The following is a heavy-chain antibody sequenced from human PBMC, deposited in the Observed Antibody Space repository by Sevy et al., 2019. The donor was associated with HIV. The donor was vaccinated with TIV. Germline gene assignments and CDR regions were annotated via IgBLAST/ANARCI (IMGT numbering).Heavy chain of an antibody. CDR1: GFTVSSNY. Sequence: GGSLRLSCAASGFTVSSNYMSWVRQAPGKGLEWVSVIYSGGSTYYADSVKGRFTISRDNSKNTLYLQMNSLRAEDTAVYYCARHDYGGKVYWYFDLWGRGTLVTVSS. V-gene: IGHV3-53*01. D-gene: IGHD4-17*01. J-gene: IGHJ2*01. CDR2: IYSGGST. CDR3: ARHDYGGKVYWYFDL.